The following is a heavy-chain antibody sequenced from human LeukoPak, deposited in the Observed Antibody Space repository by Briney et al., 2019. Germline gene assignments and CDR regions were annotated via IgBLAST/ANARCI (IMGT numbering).Heavy chain of an antibody. J-gene: IGHJ6*02. CDR1: GGSISSYY. D-gene: IGHD6-13*01. CDR3: ARTKAAGTPYYYCYGMDV. CDR2: IYYSGST. V-gene: IGHV4-59*01. Sequence: SETLSLTCTVSGGSISSYYWSWIRQPPGKGLEWIGYIYYSGSTNYNPSLKSRVTISVDTSKNQFSLRLSSVTAADTAVYYCARTKAAGTPYYYCYGMDVWGQGTTVTVSS.